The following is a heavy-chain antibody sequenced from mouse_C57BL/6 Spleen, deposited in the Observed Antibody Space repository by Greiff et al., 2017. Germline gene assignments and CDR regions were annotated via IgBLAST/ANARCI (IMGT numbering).Heavy chain of an antibody. Sequence: QVQLQQSGPGLVAPSQSLSITCTVSGFSLTSYGVHWVRQPPGKGLEWLVVIWSDGSTTYNSALKSRLSISKDNSKSQVFLKMNSLQTDDTAMYYCARHKITTVGAMDYWGQGTSVTVSS. V-gene: IGHV2-6-1*01. CDR2: IWSDGST. CDR3: ARHKITTVGAMDY. J-gene: IGHJ4*01. CDR1: GFSLTSYG. D-gene: IGHD1-1*01.